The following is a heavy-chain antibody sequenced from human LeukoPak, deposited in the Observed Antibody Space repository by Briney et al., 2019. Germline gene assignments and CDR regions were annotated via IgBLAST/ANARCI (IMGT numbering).Heavy chain of an antibody. CDR3: ARPYCSSTSCYSWFDP. Sequence: ASVKVSCKASGYTFRNYGITWVRQAPGQGLEWMGWINPNSGGTNYAQKFQGRVTMTRDTSISTAYMELSRLRSDDTAVYYCARPYCSSTSCYSWFDPWGQGTLVTVSS. V-gene: IGHV1-2*02. CDR1: GYTFRNYG. D-gene: IGHD2-2*01. CDR2: INPNSGGT. J-gene: IGHJ5*02.